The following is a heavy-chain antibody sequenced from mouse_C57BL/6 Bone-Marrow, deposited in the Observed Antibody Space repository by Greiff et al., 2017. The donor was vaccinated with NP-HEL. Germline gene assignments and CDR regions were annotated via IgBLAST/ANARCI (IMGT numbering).Heavy chain of an antibody. CDR2: IYPGSGNT. V-gene: IGHV1-76*01. Sequence: QVQLQQSGAELVRPGASVKLSCKASGYTFTDYYINWVKQRPGQGLEWIARIYPGSGNTYYNEKFKGKATLTAEKSSSTAYMQLSSLTSEDSAVYFCARGDANWADDWGQGTTLTVSS. CDR1: GYTFTDYY. J-gene: IGHJ2*01. CDR3: ARGDANWADD. D-gene: IGHD4-1*01.